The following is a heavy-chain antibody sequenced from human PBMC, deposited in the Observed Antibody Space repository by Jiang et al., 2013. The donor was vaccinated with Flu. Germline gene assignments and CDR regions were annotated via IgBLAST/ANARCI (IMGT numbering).Heavy chain of an antibody. CDR3: AGVIEVYTIFDF. CDR1: GGSISGGGYY. CDR2: IYFSGST. D-gene: IGHD2-2*02. Sequence: GSGLVKPSQTLSLTCTVSGGSISGGGYYWSWIRQHPGKGLEWIGYIYFSGSTYYNPSLKSRVTISIDTSKNQFSLKLSSVTAADTAVYYCAGVIEVYTIFDFWGQGTLVTVSS. V-gene: IGHV4-31*03. J-gene: IGHJ4*02.